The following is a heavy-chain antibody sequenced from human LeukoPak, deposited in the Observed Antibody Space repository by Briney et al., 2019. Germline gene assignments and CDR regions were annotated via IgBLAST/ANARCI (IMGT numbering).Heavy chain of an antibody. J-gene: IGHJ4*02. CDR3: ARDQYDGGGSFLGNDY. CDR2: VAYTGST. CDR1: GASITSGEFY. Sequence: PSETLSLTCTVSGASITSGEFYCSWIRQSPGKGLEWIGYVAYTGSTNYNPSLRSRVTMSLDMSKNQFSLKLSSVTAADTAIYYCARDQYDGGGSFLGNDYWGQGTLVTVSS. V-gene: IGHV4-30-4*01. D-gene: IGHD3-22*01.